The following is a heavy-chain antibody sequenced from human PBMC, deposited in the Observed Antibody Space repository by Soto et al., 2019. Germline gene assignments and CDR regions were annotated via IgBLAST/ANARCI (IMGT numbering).Heavy chain of an antibody. CDR2: VIPLLDAS. CDR1: GVAFSNYT. CDR3: ASRKSQMTQDRMGFYYYMDV. D-gene: IGHD2-15*01. V-gene: IGHV1-69*08. J-gene: IGHJ6*03. Sequence: QVQLVQSGAEVKKPGSSVRISCTASGVAFSNYTFTWVRRAPGQGLEWMGRVIPLLDASNYAEKFQDRVTITADRSTSTAYMELSRLKSEDSAIYYCASRKSQMTQDRMGFYYYMDVWGKGTTVTVSS.